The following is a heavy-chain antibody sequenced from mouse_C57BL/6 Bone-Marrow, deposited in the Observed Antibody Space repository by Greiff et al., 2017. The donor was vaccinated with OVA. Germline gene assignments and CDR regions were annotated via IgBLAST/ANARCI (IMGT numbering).Heavy chain of an antibody. D-gene: IGHD1-1*01. CDR1: GFTFSDYY. CDR3: ARRGGSSPYAMDY. Sequence: EVKLVESGGGLVQPGGSLKLSCAASGFTFSDYYMYWVRQTPEKRLEWVAYISNGGGSTYYPDTVKGRFTISRDNAKNTLYLQMSRLKSEDTAMYYCARRGGSSPYAMDYWGQGTSVTVSS. V-gene: IGHV5-12*01. J-gene: IGHJ4*01. CDR2: ISNGGGST.